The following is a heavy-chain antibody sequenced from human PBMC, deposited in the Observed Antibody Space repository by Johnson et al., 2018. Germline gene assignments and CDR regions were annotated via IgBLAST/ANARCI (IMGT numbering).Heavy chain of an antibody. V-gene: IGHV3-30*18. Sequence: QVQLVQSGGGVVQXGKSLRLSCVASGFTFASYVLHWVRRAPGKGLEWVAIISRDGTKKYYIDSVKGRFNISRENPKNTLFLQMNTLRAEDTAVYYCAKGTQMLYYYYMDVWGKGTTVTVSS. D-gene: IGHD2-8*01. J-gene: IGHJ6*03. CDR2: ISRDGTKK. CDR3: AKGTQMLYYYYMDV. CDR1: GFTFASYV.